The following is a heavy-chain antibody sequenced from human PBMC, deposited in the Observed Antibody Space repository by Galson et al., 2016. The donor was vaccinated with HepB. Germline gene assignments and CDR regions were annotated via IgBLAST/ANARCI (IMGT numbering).Heavy chain of an antibody. Sequence: TLSLTCNVSGVSISSGGYYWSWIRQHPGKGLEWIGYIYYSGNTYYNPSLKSRVTISVDTSKNQFSLKLSSVTAADTAVYYCARVPSYYGSGSSRFYPWGQGTLVTVSS. V-gene: IGHV4-31*03. CDR1: GVSISSGGYY. D-gene: IGHD3-10*01. J-gene: IGHJ5*02. CDR3: ARVPSYYGSGSSRFYP. CDR2: IYYSGNT.